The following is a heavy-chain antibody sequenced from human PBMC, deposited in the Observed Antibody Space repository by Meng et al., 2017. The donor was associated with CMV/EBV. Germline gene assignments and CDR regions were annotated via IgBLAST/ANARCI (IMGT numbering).Heavy chain of an antibody. CDR2: IIPIFGTA. V-gene: IGHV1-69*05. J-gene: IGHJ4*02. D-gene: IGHD6-6*01. CDR3: AIAARPHWDYFDY. CDR1: GDTFSSYA. Sequence: CRGSGDTFSSYAISWVRQAPGQGLRWMGGIIPIFGTANYAQKFQGRVTITTDESTSTAYMELSSLRSEDTAVYYCAIAARPHWDYFDYWGQGTLVTVSS.